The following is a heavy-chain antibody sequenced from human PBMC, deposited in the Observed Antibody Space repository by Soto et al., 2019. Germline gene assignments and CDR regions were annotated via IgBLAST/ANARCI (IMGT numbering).Heavy chain of an antibody. V-gene: IGHV4-34*01. D-gene: IGHD1-1*01. CDR3: ARVERGTATTVVDAFDI. CDR2: MSHSGGT. J-gene: IGHJ3*02. CDR1: GGSVSGANYY. Sequence: QVQLQQWGAGLLKPSETLSLTCAVYGGSVSGANYYWSWIRQPPGKGLEWIGEMSHSGGTHFNPSLKSRVTISVDTSTNQFSLKMSSVTAADTALYDCARVERGTATTVVDAFDIWGPGTMVTVSS.